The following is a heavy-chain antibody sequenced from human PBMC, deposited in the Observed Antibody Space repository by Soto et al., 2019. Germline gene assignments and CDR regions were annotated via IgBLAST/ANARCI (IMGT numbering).Heavy chain of an antibody. D-gene: IGHD2-15*01. J-gene: IGHJ4*02. CDR1: GYTFINYD. CDR2: ISGHNGNT. Sequence: QVQLVQSGAEVKKPGASVKVSCKASGYTFINYDFSWVRQAPGQGLEWMGWISGHNGNTKYAQNFXGXVXVXXDTSTTTVYMELRSLRSDDTAVYYCARDTAVAFDYWGQGTLVTVSS. V-gene: IGHV1-18*01. CDR3: ARDTAVAFDY.